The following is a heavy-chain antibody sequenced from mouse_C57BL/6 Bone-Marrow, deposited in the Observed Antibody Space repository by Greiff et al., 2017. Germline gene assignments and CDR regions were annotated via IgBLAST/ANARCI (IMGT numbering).Heavy chain of an antibody. V-gene: IGHV1-54*01. CDR1: GYAFTNYL. CDR2: INPGSGGT. D-gene: IGHD1-1*01. Sequence: QVQLQQSGAELVRPGTSVKVSCKASGYAFTNYLIEWVKQRPGQGLEWIGVINPGSGGTNYNEKFKGKATLTADKSSSTAYMQLSSLTSEDSAVYFCARFYYYGSSYGGDYFDYWGQGTTLTVSS. J-gene: IGHJ2*01. CDR3: ARFYYYGSSYGGDYFDY.